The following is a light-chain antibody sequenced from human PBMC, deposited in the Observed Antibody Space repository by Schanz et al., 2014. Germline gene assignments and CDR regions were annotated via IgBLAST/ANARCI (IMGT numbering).Light chain of an antibody. CDR2: DVT. CDR3: SSYTITSTVL. CDR1: SSDVGGYNY. J-gene: IGLJ2*01. Sequence: QSVLTQPASVSGSPGQSITISCTGTSSDVGGYNYVSWYQQHPGKAPKLMIYDVTERPSGVPDRFSGSKSGNTASLTISGLQAEDEADYDCSSYTITSTVLFGGGTKLTVL. V-gene: IGLV2-14*01.